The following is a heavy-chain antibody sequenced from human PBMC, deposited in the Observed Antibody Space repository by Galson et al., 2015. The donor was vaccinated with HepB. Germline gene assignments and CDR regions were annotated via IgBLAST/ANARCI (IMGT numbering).Heavy chain of an antibody. Sequence: SLRLSCAASGFTFSSYAMSWVRQAPGKGLEWVSAISGSGGSTYYADSVKGRFTISRDNSKNTLYLQMNSLRAEDTAVYYCATAHELLRGYYYYYGMDVWGQGTTVTVSS. V-gene: IGHV3-23*01. CDR2: ISGSGGST. CDR3: ATAHELLRGYYYYYGMDV. J-gene: IGHJ6*02. D-gene: IGHD3-16*01. CDR1: GFTFSSYA.